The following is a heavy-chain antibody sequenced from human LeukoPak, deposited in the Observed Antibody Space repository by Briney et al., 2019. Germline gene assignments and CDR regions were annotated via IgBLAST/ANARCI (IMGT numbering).Heavy chain of an antibody. CDR3: ARILDSAWGELGY. Sequence: GGSLRLSCAGSGFSFSSYDMHWVRQAPDKGLEWMAFIRSDGSNKYYADSVKGRFTISRDNSKNTLYLQMNSLRAEDTAVYYCARILDSAWGELGYWGQGTLVTVSS. CDR1: GFSFSSYD. V-gene: IGHV3-30*02. J-gene: IGHJ4*02. D-gene: IGHD6-19*01. CDR2: IRSDGSNK.